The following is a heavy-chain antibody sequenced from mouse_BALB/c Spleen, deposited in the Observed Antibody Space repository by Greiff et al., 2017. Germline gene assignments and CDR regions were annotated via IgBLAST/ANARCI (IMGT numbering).Heavy chain of an antibody. CDR1: GYTFTSYV. J-gene: IGHJ2*01. CDR2: INPYNDGT. D-gene: IGHD1-2*01. V-gene: IGHV1-14*01. Sequence: LVESGPELVKPGASVKMSCKASGYTFTSYVMHWVKQKPGQGLEWIGYINPYNDGTKYNEKFKGKATLTSDKSSSTAYMELSSLTSEDSAVYYCARPDIHYYGYGFDYWGQGTTLTVSS. CDR3: ARPDIHYYGYGFDY.